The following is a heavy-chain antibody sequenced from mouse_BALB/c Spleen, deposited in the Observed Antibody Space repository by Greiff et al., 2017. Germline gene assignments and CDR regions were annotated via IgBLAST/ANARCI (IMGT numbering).Heavy chain of an antibody. CDR2: ISYDGSN. CDR1: GYSITSGYY. J-gene: IGHJ2*01. Sequence: DVKLQESGPGLVKPSQSLSLTCSVTGYSITSGYYWNWIRQFPGNKLEWMGYISYDGSNNYNPSLKNRISITRDTSKNQFFLKLNSVTTEDTATYYCARGVDYYGSVYFDYWGQGTTLTVSS. D-gene: IGHD1-1*01. V-gene: IGHV3-6*02. CDR3: ARGVDYYGSVYFDY.